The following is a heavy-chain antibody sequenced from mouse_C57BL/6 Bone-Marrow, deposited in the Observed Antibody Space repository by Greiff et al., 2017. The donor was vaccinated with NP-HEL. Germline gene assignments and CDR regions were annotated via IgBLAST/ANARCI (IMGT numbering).Heavy chain of an antibody. D-gene: IGHD1-1*01. Sequence: QVQLQQPGAELVKPGASEKLSCKASGYTFTSYWMHWVKQRPGQGLEWIGMIHPNSGSTNYNEKFKSKATLTVDKSSSTAYMQLSSLTSEDSAVYYCAYYGSSHYYAMDYWGQGTSVTVSS. V-gene: IGHV1-64*01. CDR2: IHPNSGST. J-gene: IGHJ4*01. CDR1: GYTFTSYW. CDR3: AYYGSSHYYAMDY.